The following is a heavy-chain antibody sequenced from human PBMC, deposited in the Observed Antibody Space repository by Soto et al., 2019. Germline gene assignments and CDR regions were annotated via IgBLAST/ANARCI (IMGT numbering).Heavy chain of an antibody. CDR2: IYHSGST. J-gene: IGHJ5*02. CDR1: GGYVRSGSSN. Sequence: QVQLQESGPGLVKPSETLSLTCTGSGGYVRSGSSNWGWIRQPPGKGLERIGYIYHSGSTNYNPSLKIRVAISVFTSKNQFSLILTSVPAADPAVYYGARLSAAGFDPLAQGTL. V-gene: IGHV4-61*01. D-gene: IGHD6-19*01. CDR3: ARLSAAGFDP.